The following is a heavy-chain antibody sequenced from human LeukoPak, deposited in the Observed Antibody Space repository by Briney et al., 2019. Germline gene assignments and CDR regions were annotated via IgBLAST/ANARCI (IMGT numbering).Heavy chain of an antibody. V-gene: IGHV3-15*01. CDR3: TTDATWIQLWLPYDY. CDR1: GFTFSNAW. J-gene: IGHJ4*02. Sequence: GGSLRLSCAASGFTFSNAWMSWVRQAPGKGLEWVGRIKSKTDGTTDYAAPVKGRFTISRDDSKNTLYLQMNSLKTEDTAVYYCTTDATWIQLWLPYDYWGQGTLVTVSS. CDR2: IKSKTDGTT. D-gene: IGHD5-18*01.